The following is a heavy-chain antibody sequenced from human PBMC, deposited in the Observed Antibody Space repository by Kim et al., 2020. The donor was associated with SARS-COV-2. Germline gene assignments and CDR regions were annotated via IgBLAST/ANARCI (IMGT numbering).Heavy chain of an antibody. Sequence: GGSLRLSCAASGFTFSSYSMNWVRQAPGKGLEWVSSISSSSSYIYYADSVKGRFTISRDNAKNSLYLQMNSLRAEDTAVYYCAGTFRVRGVLIDYWGQGTLFTVSP. V-gene: IGHV3-21*01. CDR1: GFTFSSYS. CDR3: AGTFRVRGVLIDY. D-gene: IGHD3-10*01. CDR2: ISSSSSYI. J-gene: IGHJ4*02.